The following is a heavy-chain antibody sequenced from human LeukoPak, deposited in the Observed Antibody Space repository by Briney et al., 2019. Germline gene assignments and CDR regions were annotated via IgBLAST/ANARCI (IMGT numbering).Heavy chain of an antibody. CDR3: ARVVLVGDWFDP. Sequence: SVKVSCKSSGGTFSSYAIRWVRQAPGRGLEWVGGVISIFGTANYAQKFQGRVTITADKSTSTAYMELSSLRSEDTAVYYCARVVLVGDWFDPWGQGTLVTVSS. D-gene: IGHD3-22*01. J-gene: IGHJ5*02. CDR2: VISIFGTA. CDR1: GGTFSSYA. V-gene: IGHV1-69*06.